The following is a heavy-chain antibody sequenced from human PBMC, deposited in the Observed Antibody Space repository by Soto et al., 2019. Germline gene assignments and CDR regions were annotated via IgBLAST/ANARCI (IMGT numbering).Heavy chain of an antibody. Sequence: ASVKVSCKVSGYTPTELSMHWVRQAPGKGLEWMGGFDPEDGETIYAQKFQGRVTMTEDTSTDTAYMELSSLRSEDTAVYYCATLGYCSGGSCRPNYYFYYWRQGTLFTVSS. V-gene: IGHV1-24*01. CDR3: ATLGYCSGGSCRPNYYFYY. J-gene: IGHJ4*02. D-gene: IGHD2-15*01. CDR2: FDPEDGET. CDR1: GYTPTELS.